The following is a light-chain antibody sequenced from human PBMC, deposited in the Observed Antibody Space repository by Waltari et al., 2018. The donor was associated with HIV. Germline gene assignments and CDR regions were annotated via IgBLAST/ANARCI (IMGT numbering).Light chain of an antibody. CDR2: EVT. CDR1: SSAIGGYNY. J-gene: IGLJ2*01. CDR3: SSFAPTNKFYVL. V-gene: IGLV2-8*01. Sequence: QSTLTQPPSASGSPGQSVTISCTGPSSAIGGYNYVSWYQQHPGKAPKLIITEVTKRPSGVPDRFSGSKSGNTASLTVSGLQADDEALYYCSSFAPTNKFYVLFGGGTTLTVL.